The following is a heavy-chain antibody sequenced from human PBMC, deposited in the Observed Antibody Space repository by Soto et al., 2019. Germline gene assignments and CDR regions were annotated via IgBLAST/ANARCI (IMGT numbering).Heavy chain of an antibody. Sequence: SETLSLTCAVYGGSFSGYYWSWIRQPPGKGLEWIGEINHSGSTNYNPSLKSRVTISVDTSKNQFSLKLSSVTAADTAVYYCARGVVGGWYRDYFDYWGQGTLVTVSS. J-gene: IGHJ4*02. V-gene: IGHV4-34*01. CDR2: INHSGST. CDR1: GGSFSGYY. CDR3: ARGVVGGWYRDYFDY. D-gene: IGHD6-19*01.